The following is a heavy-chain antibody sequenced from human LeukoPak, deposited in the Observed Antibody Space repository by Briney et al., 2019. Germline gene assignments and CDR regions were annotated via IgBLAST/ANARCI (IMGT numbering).Heavy chain of an antibody. CDR1: GGSVSSYY. J-gene: IGHJ3*02. Sequence: SETLSLTCTVSGGSVSSYYWSWIRQPPGKGLEWIGYIYYSGSTNYNPSLKSRVTISVDTSKNQFSLKLSSVTAADTAVYYCARRANSGFDAFDIWGQGTMVTVSS. CDR2: IYYSGST. CDR3: ARRANSGFDAFDI. D-gene: IGHD3-22*01. V-gene: IGHV4-59*02.